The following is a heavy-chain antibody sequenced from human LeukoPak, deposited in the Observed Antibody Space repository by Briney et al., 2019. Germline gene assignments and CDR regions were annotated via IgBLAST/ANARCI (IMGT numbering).Heavy chain of an antibody. V-gene: IGHV3-23*01. Sequence: GGSLRLSCAASGFTFSSYAMSWVRQAPGKGLEWVSAISGSGGSTYYADSVKGRFTISRDNSKNTLYLQMNSLRAEDTAVYYCAKDRTIFGVVTALDVWGKGTTVTVSS. CDR2: ISGSGGST. CDR3: AKDRTIFGVVTALDV. J-gene: IGHJ6*04. CDR1: GFTFSSYA. D-gene: IGHD3-3*01.